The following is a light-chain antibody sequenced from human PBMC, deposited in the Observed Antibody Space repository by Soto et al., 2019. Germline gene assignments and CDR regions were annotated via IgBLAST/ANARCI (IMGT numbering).Light chain of an antibody. CDR1: QSISSW. CDR3: QQLNSYPLT. J-gene: IGKJ3*01. V-gene: IGKV1-5*01. Sequence: DIQVTQSPSTLSASLGDRVTITCRASQSISSWLAWYQQKPGKAPKLLIYDASSLESGVPSRFSGSGSGTEFTLTISSLQPDDFATYYCQQLNSYPLTFGPGTKVDI. CDR2: DAS.